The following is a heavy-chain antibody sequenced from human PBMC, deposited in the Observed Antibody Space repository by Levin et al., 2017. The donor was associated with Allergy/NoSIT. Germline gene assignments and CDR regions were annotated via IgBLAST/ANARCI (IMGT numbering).Heavy chain of an antibody. J-gene: IGHJ4*02. CDR3: ARGWDLQYFGAFFDY. V-gene: IGHV4-34*01. CDR2: ISHSGDT. D-gene: IGHD3-9*01. CDR1: GGSFNGYF. Sequence: TSETLSLTCAVSGGSFNGYFLNWVRQPPGKGLEWIGEISHSGDTKYNPSLKSRLTISGDTSKSLFSLKLTSVTAADTAVYYCARGWDLQYFGAFFDYWGQGSLVTVSS.